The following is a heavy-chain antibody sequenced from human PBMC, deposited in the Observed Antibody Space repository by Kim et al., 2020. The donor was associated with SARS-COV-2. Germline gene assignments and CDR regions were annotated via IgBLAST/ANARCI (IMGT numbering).Heavy chain of an antibody. V-gene: IGHV3-49*03. CDR3: ARGDIVAAGYYFDY. Sequence: GGSLRLSCSASGFDFGDYRMSWFRQAPGKGLEWVVFIRSKVYRETTEYAASVNGRFSISRDYSKSIAYLEMNSLKTEDTAVYYCARGDIVAAGYYFDYWGQGTLVTVSS. J-gene: IGHJ4*02. CDR1: GFDFGDYR. CDR2: IRSKVYRETT. D-gene: IGHD5-12*01.